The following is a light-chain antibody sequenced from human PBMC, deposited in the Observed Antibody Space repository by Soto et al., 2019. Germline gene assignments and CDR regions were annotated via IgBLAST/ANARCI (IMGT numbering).Light chain of an antibody. CDR1: QSVLYSSNNKNY. V-gene: IGKV4-1*01. CDR2: WAS. CDR3: QQYYSPPYT. Sequence: DIVMTQSPDSLAVSLGERATINCKSSQSVLYSSNNKNYLAWYKQKPGQPPNLLISWASTRESGVPDRFSGSGSGTDFALTISSLQAEDVAVYYCQQYYSPPYTFGQGTKLDIK. J-gene: IGKJ2*01.